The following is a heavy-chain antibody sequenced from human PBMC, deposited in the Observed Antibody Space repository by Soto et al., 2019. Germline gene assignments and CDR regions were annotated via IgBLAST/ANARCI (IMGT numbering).Heavy chain of an antibody. V-gene: IGHV3-9*01. CDR2: ISWNSGSI. CDR3: AKDQSLNWFDP. Sequence: EVQLVESGGGLVQPGRSLRLSCAASGFTFDDYAMHWVRQAPGKGLEWVSGISWNSGSIGYADSVKGRFTISRDNAKNSLYLQMNSLRAEDTALYYCAKDQSLNWFDPWGQGTLVTVSS. CDR1: GFTFDDYA. J-gene: IGHJ5*02.